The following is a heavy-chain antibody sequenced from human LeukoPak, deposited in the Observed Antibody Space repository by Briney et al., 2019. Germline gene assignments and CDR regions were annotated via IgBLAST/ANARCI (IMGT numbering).Heavy chain of an antibody. V-gene: IGHV4-59*01. CDR2: IYYSGST. D-gene: IGHD3-22*01. CDR3: ARDSAYDSSGYYYFYAFDI. J-gene: IGHJ3*02. Sequence: SETLSLTCTVSGGSISSYYWSWIRQPPGKGLEWIGYIYYSGSTNYNPSLKSRVTISVDTSKNQFSLKLSSVTAADTAVYYCARDSAYDSSGYYYFYAFDIWGQGTMVTVSS. CDR1: GGSISSYY.